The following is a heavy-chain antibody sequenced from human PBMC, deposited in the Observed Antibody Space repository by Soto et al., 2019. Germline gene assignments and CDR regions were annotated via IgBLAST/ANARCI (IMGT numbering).Heavy chain of an antibody. CDR3: ATSGGRYRAFDI. V-gene: IGHV3-53*04. Sequence: QPGGSLRLSCAASGFIVNSNYMSWVRQAPGKGLEWVSVIYSGGSTYYTPSVQGRFTISRHNSNNTVSLQMSSLRPEDTAVYFCATSGGRYRAFDIWGQGTMVTVSS. CDR1: GFIVNSNY. D-gene: IGHD2-2*01. CDR2: IYSGGST. J-gene: IGHJ3*02.